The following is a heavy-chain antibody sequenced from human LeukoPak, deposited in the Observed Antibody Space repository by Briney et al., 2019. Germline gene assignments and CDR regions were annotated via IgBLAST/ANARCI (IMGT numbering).Heavy chain of an antibody. J-gene: IGHJ4*02. V-gene: IGHV4-34*01. CDR3: ARQGYSYGYFDY. CDR1: GGSFSGYY. D-gene: IGHD5-18*01. CDR2: IYYSGST. Sequence: ASETLSLTCAVYGGSFSGYYWSWIRQPPGKGLEWIGSIYYSGSTYYNPSLKSRVTISVDTSKNQFSLKLSSVTAADTAVYYCARQGYSYGYFDYWGQGTLVTVSS.